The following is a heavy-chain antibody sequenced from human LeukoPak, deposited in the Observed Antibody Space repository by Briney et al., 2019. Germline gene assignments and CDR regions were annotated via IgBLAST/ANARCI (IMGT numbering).Heavy chain of an antibody. CDR1: GCTFSTNA. V-gene: IGHV3-23*01. D-gene: IGHD3-22*01. J-gene: IGHJ4*02. Sequence: TGGSLRLSCTASGCTFSTNAMSWVRQAPGKGLEWVSSISDRTGSSTYYADSVKGRFTFSRDNSKNTLYLQMNSLRAEDTAVYYCAKDLSYYDSSGYYRLFDYWGQGTLVTVSS. CDR3: AKDLSYYDSSGYYRLFDY. CDR2: ISDRTGSST.